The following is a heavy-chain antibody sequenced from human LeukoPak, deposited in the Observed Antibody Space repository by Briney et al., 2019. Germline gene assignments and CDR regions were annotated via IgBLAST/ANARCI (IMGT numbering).Heavy chain of an antibody. CDR2: IIPIFGTA. V-gene: IGHV1-69*05. CDR1: GGTFSSYA. Sequence: GASVKVSCKASGGTFSSYAISWVRQAPGQGLEWMGRIIPIFGTANYAQKFQGRVTITTDESTSTAYMELSSLRSEDTAVYYCATCIAARPPYYYYMDVWGKGTTVTVSS. D-gene: IGHD6-6*01. CDR3: ATCIAARPPYYYYMDV. J-gene: IGHJ6*03.